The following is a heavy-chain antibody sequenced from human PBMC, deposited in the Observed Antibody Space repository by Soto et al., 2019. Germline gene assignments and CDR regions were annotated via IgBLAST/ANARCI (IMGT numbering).Heavy chain of an antibody. Sequence: GESLKISCKGSGYSFTNYWIGWVRQMPGKGLEWMGFLYPGDSDTTYSPSFQGQVNISVDKSISTAYLQWSSLKASDTAMYYCVRLGYCGSTSCYGEEDDDCFDPWGQGTLVTVSS. CDR3: VRLGYCGSTSCYGEEDDDCFDP. CDR1: GYSFTNYW. V-gene: IGHV5-51*01. D-gene: IGHD2-2*01. J-gene: IGHJ5*02. CDR2: LYPGDSDT.